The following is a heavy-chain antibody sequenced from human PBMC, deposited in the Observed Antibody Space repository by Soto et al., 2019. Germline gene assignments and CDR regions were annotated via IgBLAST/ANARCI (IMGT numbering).Heavy chain of an antibody. V-gene: IGHV1-69*13. CDR3: ARGSIAARRYFDY. CDR2: IIPILGTE. Sequence: SVKVSCKASGGTFSSYAISWVRQAPGQGLEWMGGIIPILGTENYAQKFQCRDTITVDEPTSTAYMERSSLRSEERAVYYCARGSIAARRYFDYWGQGTLVTVSS. J-gene: IGHJ4*02. CDR1: GGTFSSYA. D-gene: IGHD6-6*01.